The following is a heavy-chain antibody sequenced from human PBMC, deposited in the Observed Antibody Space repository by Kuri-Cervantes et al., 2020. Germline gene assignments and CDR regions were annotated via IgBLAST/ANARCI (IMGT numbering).Heavy chain of an antibody. CDR1: GGSIRSSSYY. D-gene: IGHD3-22*01. Sequence: SETLSLTCNVSGGSIRSSSYYWSWIRQPPGKGLEWIGSIYHSGTTYYNSSFKSRVTISVDTSKNQFSLKLSSVTAADTAVYYCARLSYYYDSSESGPWGQGTLVTVSS. CDR3: ARLSYYYDSSESGP. CDR2: IYHSGTT. J-gene: IGHJ5*02. V-gene: IGHV4-39*01.